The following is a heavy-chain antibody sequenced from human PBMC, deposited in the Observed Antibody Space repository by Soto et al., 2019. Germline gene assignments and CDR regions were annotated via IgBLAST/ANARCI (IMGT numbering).Heavy chain of an antibody. CDR1: GYTFTSYA. CDR2: ISAYNGNT. CDR3: ARGLTTAYNWFDP. V-gene: IGHV1-18*01. Sequence: ASVNVSCKASGYTFTSYAISWVRQAPGQGLECMGWISAYNGNTNYAQKLQGRVTMTTNTSTSTAYMELRSLRSDDTAGYYCARGLTTAYNWFDPWGQGTLVTVS. J-gene: IGHJ5*02. D-gene: IGHD4-17*01.